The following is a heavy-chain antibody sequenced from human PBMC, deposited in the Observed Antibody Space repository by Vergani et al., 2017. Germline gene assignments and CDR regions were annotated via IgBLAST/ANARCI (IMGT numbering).Heavy chain of an antibody. CDR1: GITFKNAW. CDR3: YTDYLDY. CDR2: IRSKNDGGTA. D-gene: IGHD2-2*02. J-gene: IGHJ4*02. Sequence: EVQVVESGGGLIKPGGSLRRSFVVSGITFKNAWINWVRQAPGKGLEWIGRIRSKNDGGTADYAAPLKGSSTISRDDSKDSVFLLVHNLKTEYTAVYFCYTDYLDYWGQGTLVTVSS. V-gene: IGHV3-15*01.